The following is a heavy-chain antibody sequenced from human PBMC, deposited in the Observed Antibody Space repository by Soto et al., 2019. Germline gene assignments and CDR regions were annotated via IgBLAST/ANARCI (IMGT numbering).Heavy chain of an antibody. V-gene: IGHV3-23*01. D-gene: IGHD3-3*01. CDR1: GFTFPRYG. Sequence: EVQLLESGGGLVQPGGSLRLSCAASGFTFPRYGMTWVRQSPGKGLEWVSSISGSAGSTYYADCVKCRFTISRDNSKNPGYRQLNGLRAEVTGVYYCAKDSRRRYDCWSGTGNWFEPWGQGTLVTVSS. CDR2: ISGSAGST. CDR3: AKDSRRRYDCWSGTGNWFEP. J-gene: IGHJ5*02.